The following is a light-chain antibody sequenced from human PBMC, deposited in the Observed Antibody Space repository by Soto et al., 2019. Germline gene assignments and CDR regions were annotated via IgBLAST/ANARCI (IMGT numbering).Light chain of an antibody. J-gene: IGLJ1*01. CDR3: AAWDDSLNGYV. Sequence: QSVLTQPPSVSEAPRQRVTISSSGSSSNIGNNAVNWYQQLPGKAPKLLLYYDDLLPSGVSDRFSGSKSGTSASLAISGLQSEDEADYYCAAWDDSLNGYVFGSGTKLTVL. CDR2: YDD. V-gene: IGLV1-36*01. CDR1: SSNIGNNA.